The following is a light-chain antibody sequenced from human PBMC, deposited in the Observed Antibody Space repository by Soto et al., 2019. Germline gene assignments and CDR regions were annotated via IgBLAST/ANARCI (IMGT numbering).Light chain of an antibody. J-gene: IGLJ2*01. CDR3: SSFAGNNNLV. CDR2: EVS. CDR1: SSDVGGYNY. Sequence: QSALTQPPSASGSPGQSVTISCTGTSSDVGGYNYVSWYQQHPGKAPKLMISEVSKRPSGVPHRFSGSTSGNTASLTVSGLPAEDEADYYCSSFAGNNNLVFGGGTKLTV. V-gene: IGLV2-8*01.